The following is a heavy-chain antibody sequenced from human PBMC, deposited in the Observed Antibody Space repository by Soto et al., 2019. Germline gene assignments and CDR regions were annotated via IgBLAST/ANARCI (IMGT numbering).Heavy chain of an antibody. J-gene: IGHJ6*02. CDR3: AKCTNYYDSSEEANSEGDYYYGMDV. CDR1: GFTFSSYG. CDR2: ISYDGSNK. V-gene: IGHV3-30*18. D-gene: IGHD3-22*01. Sequence: LRLSCAASGFTFSSYGMHWVRQAPGKGLEWVAVISYDGSNKYYADSVKGRFTISRDNSKNTLYLQMNSLRAEDTAVYYCAKCTNYYDSSEEANSEGDYYYGMDVWGQGTTVTVSS.